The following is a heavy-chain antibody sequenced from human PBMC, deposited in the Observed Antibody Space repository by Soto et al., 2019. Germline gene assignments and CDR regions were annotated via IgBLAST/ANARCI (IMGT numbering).Heavy chain of an antibody. CDR2: IWYDGSNK. CDR3: AREGRIRSYYFDY. V-gene: IGHV3-33*01. J-gene: IGHJ4*02. Sequence: PGGSLRLSCAASGFTFSSYGMHWVRQAPGKGLEWVAVIWYDGSNKYYADSVKGRFTISRDNSKNTLYLQMNSLRAEDTAVYYCAREGRIRSYYFDYWGQGTLVTVSS. D-gene: IGHD4-17*01. CDR1: GFTFSSYG.